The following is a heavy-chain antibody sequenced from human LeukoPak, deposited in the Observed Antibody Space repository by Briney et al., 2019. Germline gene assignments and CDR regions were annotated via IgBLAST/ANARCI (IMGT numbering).Heavy chain of an antibody. D-gene: IGHD1-26*01. V-gene: IGHV1-2*02. Sequence: ASVKVSCKASGYTFTGYYMHWVRQAPGQGLEWMGWINPNSGGTNYAQKFQGRVTMTRDTSISTAYMELSRLRSDDTAVYYCARADHVGWELLLHAFDIWGQGTMVTVSS. J-gene: IGHJ3*02. CDR1: GYTFTGYY. CDR2: INPNSGGT. CDR3: ARADHVGWELLLHAFDI.